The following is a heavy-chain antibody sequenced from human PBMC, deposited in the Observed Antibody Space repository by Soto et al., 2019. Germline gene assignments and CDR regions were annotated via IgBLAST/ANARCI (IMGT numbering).Heavy chain of an antibody. CDR3: AGLLAVAGFYFDY. V-gene: IGHV3-30-3*01. CDR1: GFTFRSYA. Sequence: QVQLVESGGGVVQPGRSLRLSCAASGFTFRSYAMHWVRQAPGKGLEWVAVISYDGSNKYYADSVKGRFTISRDNSKNTLALQMNSLTAADTAVYYCAGLLAVAGFYFDYWGQGTLVTVSS. CDR2: ISYDGSNK. D-gene: IGHD6-19*01. J-gene: IGHJ4*02.